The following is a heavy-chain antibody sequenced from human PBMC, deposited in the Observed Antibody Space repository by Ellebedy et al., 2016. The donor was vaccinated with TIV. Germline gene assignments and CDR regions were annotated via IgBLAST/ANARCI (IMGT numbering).Heavy chain of an antibody. V-gene: IGHV3-23*01. CDR3: AKDREDGYQANYDAFDI. CDR1: GFAFSGYA. J-gene: IGHJ3*02. D-gene: IGHD5-24*01. CDR2: ISYSSDIT. Sequence: GGSLRLSXAASGFAFSGYAMSWVRQAPGKGLEWVSSISYSSDITHYADSVKGRFTISRDNSKNTLYLQMNSLRAEDTAVYYCAKDREDGYQANYDAFDIWGQGTMVTVSS.